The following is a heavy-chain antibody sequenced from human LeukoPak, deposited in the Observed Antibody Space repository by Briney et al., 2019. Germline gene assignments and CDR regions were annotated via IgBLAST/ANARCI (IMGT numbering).Heavy chain of an antibody. V-gene: IGHV3-48*02. Sequence: PGESLRLSCVASGYPFSSYSMNWIRQAPGKGLEWVSYISVSGGVRSYADSVKGRFTISRDDARNSLYLQMNSLKDEDTAVYYCARDRGYFYDQLDYWGQGTLVTVSS. CDR1: GYPFSSYS. CDR3: ARDRGYFYDQLDY. D-gene: IGHD2/OR15-2a*01. CDR2: ISVSGGVR. J-gene: IGHJ4*02.